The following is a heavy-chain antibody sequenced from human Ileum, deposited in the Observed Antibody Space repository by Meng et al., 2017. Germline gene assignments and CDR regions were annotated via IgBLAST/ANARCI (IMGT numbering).Heavy chain of an antibody. Sequence: SETLSLTCTVSGDSVSTNFYWSWLRQSPGKGLELIGYIHYSRSPNYNPSLKSRVIISVDTSKNQFSLKLNSVTAADTAVYFCARMIGSGPFDYWGQGTLVTVSS. J-gene: IGHJ4*02. D-gene: IGHD6-19*01. CDR1: GDSVSTNFY. V-gene: IGHV4-61*01. CDR2: IHYSRSP. CDR3: ARMIGSGPFDY.